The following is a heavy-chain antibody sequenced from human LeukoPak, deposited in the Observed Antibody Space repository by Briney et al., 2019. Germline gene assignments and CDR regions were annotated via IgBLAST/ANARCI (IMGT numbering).Heavy chain of an antibody. J-gene: IGHJ4*02. CDR3: ARCTNYDSSGYVLDY. CDR1: GGSFSGYY. Sequence: PSETLSLTCAVYGGSFSGYYWSWIRQPPGKGLEWIGEINHSGSTNYNPSLKSRVTISVDTSKDQFSLKLSSVTAADTAVYYCARCTNYDSSGYVLDYWGQGTLVTVSS. D-gene: IGHD3-22*01. V-gene: IGHV4-34*01. CDR2: INHSGST.